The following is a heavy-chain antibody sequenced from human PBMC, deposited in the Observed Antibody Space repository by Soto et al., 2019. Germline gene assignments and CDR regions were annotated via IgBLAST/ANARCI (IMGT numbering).Heavy chain of an antibody. V-gene: IGHV1-2*04. CDR1: GYTFTGYY. D-gene: IGHD6-13*01. J-gene: IGHJ5*02. CDR2: INPNSGGT. Sequence: ASVKVSCKASGYTFTGYYMHWVRQAPGQGLEWMGWINPNSGGTNYAQKFQGWVTMTRDTSISTAYMELSRLRSDDTDVYYCARANLAAAGTVWFDPWGQGTLVTVSS. CDR3: ARANLAAAGTVWFDP.